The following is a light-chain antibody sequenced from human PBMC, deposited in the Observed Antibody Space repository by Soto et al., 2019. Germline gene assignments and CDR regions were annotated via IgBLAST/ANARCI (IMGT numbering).Light chain of an antibody. V-gene: IGKV1-8*01. Sequence: AIRMTHCPSSFSSSTGDRVTITCRASQGISSYLAWYQQKPGKAPKLLIYAASTLQSGVPSRFSGSGSGTDFTLTISSLQPEDFATYYCQQANSFPRTFGQGTRVEIK. CDR1: QGISSY. J-gene: IGKJ5*01. CDR3: QQANSFPRT. CDR2: AAS.